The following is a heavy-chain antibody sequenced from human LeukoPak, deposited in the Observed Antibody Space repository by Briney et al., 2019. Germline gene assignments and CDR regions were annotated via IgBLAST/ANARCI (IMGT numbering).Heavy chain of an antibody. Sequence: SVKVSCKASGGTFSSYAISWVRQAPGQGLEWMGGIIPIFGTANYAQKFQGRVTITADKSTSTAYMELSSLRSEDTAVYYCARAGTTVDAFDIWGQGTMVTVSS. V-gene: IGHV1-69*06. CDR1: GGTFSSYA. CDR2: IIPIFGTA. D-gene: IGHD4-17*01. CDR3: ARAGTTVDAFDI. J-gene: IGHJ3*02.